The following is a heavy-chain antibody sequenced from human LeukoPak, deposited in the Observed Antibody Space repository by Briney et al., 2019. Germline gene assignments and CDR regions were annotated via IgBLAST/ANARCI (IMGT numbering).Heavy chain of an antibody. CDR3: ARGRSVWYFRWFDP. J-gene: IGHJ5*02. Sequence: SETLSLTCVVYGGSFSGYYWSWSRQPPGKGLEWIGEINHSGSTNYNPSLKSRVTISVDTSKNQFSLRLSSVTAADTAVYYCARGRSVWYFRWFDPWGQGTLVTVSS. V-gene: IGHV4-34*01. CDR2: INHSGST. CDR1: GGSFSGYY. D-gene: IGHD6-13*01.